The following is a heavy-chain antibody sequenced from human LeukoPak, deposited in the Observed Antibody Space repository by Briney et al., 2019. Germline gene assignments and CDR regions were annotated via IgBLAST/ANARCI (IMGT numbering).Heavy chain of an antibody. CDR2: INPSGGST. CDR1: GYTFTSYY. Sequence: EASVKVSCKASGYTFTSYYMHWVRQAPGQGLEWMGIINPSGGSTSYAQKFQGRVTMTRDTSTSTVYMELSSLRSEDTAVYYCARDYDPYYYDSSGSSYLGYWGQGTLVTVSS. V-gene: IGHV1-46*01. CDR3: ARDYDPYYYDSSGSSYLGY. J-gene: IGHJ4*02. D-gene: IGHD3-22*01.